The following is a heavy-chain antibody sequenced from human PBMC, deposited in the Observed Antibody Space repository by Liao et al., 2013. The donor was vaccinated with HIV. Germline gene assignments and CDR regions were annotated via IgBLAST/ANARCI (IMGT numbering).Heavy chain of an antibody. D-gene: IGHD3-10*01. Sequence: QVQLQESGPGLVKPSETLSLTCTVSGGSISSYYWSWIRQPAGKGLEWIGRIYSSGSANYNPSLKSRVTISLDTSNNQFSLKLSSVTAADTAVYYCARLRRSGKHNWGQGTLVTVSS. V-gene: IGHV4-4*07. CDR3: ARLRRSGKHN. J-gene: IGHJ4*02. CDR1: GGSISSYY. CDR2: IYSSGSA.